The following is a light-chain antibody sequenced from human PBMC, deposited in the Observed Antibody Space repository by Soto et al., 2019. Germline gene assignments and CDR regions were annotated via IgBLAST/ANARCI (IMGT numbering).Light chain of an antibody. CDR2: AAS. J-gene: IGKJ2*01. CDR3: QQANSFPPT. Sequence: DIQMTQSPSSVSASVGDRVTITCRASQGISNWLAWYQQKPGKAPNLLIFAASSLQSGVPSRFSGSGSGTDFTLTISDLQPEEFSTYYCQQANSFPPTFGQGPSWRSN. CDR1: QGISNW. V-gene: IGKV1-12*01.